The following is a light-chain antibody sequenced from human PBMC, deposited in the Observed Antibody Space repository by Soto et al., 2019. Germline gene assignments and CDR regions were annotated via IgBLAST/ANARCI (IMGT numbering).Light chain of an antibody. Sequence: DIQMTQSPSSLSASVGDRVTITCQASQDISDYLNWYHQKPGKAPKFLIYDGSYLETGVPSRFSGSGSGTDFTFTISSLQPEDIGTYYCQQYQSLPFTFRPGTTVDIK. V-gene: IGKV1-33*01. CDR2: DGS. CDR3: QQYQSLPFT. CDR1: QDISDY. J-gene: IGKJ3*01.